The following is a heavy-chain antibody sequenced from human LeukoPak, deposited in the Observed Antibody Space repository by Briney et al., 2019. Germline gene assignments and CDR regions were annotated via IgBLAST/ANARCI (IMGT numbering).Heavy chain of an antibody. CDR1: GFTFSNAW. J-gene: IGHJ4*02. Sequence: GGSLRLSCAASGFTFSNAWMSWVRQAPGKGLEWVGRIKSKTDGGTTDYAAPVKGRFTISRDDSKNMLYLQMNSLKAEDTAVYYCATHSNVWLLGNWGQGTLVTVSS. V-gene: IGHV3-15*01. CDR2: IKSKTDGGTT. D-gene: IGHD6-19*01. CDR3: ATHSNVWLLGN.